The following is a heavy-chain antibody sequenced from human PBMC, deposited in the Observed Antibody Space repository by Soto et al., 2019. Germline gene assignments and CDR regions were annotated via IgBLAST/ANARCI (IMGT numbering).Heavy chain of an antibody. Sequence: SETLSLTCAVYGGSFSGYYWSWIRQPPGKGLEWIGEINHSGSTNYNPSLKSRVTISVDTSKNQFSLKLSSVTAADTAVYYCARGYSGSYWDYWGQGTLVTV. J-gene: IGHJ4*02. V-gene: IGHV4-34*01. CDR2: INHSGST. D-gene: IGHD1-26*01. CDR3: ARGYSGSYWDY. CDR1: GGSFSGYY.